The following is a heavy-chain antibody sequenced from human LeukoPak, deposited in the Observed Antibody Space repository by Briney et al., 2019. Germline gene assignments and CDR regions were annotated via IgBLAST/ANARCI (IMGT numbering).Heavy chain of an antibody. V-gene: IGHV1-69*13. CDR2: IIPIFGTA. J-gene: IGHJ4*02. CDR1: GGTFSSYA. D-gene: IGHD2-21*01. Sequence: ASVKVSCKASGGTFSSYAISWVGQAPGQGLEWMGGIIPIFGTANYAQKFQGRVTITADESTSTAYMELSSLRSEDTAVYYCARGPLGDPAHFDYWGQGTLVTVSS. CDR3: ARGPLGDPAHFDY.